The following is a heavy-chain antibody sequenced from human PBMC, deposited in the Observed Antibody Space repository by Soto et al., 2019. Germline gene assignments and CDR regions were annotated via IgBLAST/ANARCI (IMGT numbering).Heavy chain of an antibody. CDR2: INAGNGNT. CDR1: GYTFTSYA. D-gene: IGHD2-15*01. J-gene: IGHJ5*02. Sequence: ASVKVSCKASGYTFTSYAMHWVRQAPGQRLEWMGWINAGNGNTKYSQKFQGRVTITRDTSASTAYMELSSLRSEDTAVYYCARDNCSGGSCYGGWFDPWGQGTLVTVSS. V-gene: IGHV1-3*01. CDR3: ARDNCSGGSCYGGWFDP.